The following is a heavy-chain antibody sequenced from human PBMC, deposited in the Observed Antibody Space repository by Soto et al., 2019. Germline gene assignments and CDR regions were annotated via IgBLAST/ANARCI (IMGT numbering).Heavy chain of an antibody. CDR3: ARGEYGTTIFSHFAY. Sequence: QVQLQESAPGLVKPSETLSRTCTVSGGSISSYYWSWIRQPPGKGLEWIVYIYYSGSTNYKPTLKSRVTTSVDTSKTHFSLKLSSVTAADTAVYYCARGEYGTTIFSHFAYWGQGTLVPVSS. J-gene: IGHJ4*02. CDR1: GGSISSYY. V-gene: IGHV4-59*01. CDR2: IYYSGST. D-gene: IGHD1-7*01.